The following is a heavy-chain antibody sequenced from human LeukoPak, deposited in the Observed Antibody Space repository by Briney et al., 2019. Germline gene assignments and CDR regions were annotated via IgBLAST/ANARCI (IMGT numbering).Heavy chain of an antibody. Sequence: SETLSLTCTVSGGSISSYFWSWIRQPPGKGLEWIGYIYDSGSTNYNPSFKSRVTISVDTPKNQFSLKLSSVTAADTAEYYCASGYSSGWYGVWGQGTLVTASS. CDR2: IYDSGST. CDR3: ASGYSSGWYGV. J-gene: IGHJ4*02. D-gene: IGHD6-19*01. CDR1: GGSISSYF. V-gene: IGHV4-59*08.